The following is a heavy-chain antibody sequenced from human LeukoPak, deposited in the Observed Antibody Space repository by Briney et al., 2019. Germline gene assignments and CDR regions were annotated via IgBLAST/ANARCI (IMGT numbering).Heavy chain of an antibody. CDR1: GFTFSSHA. J-gene: IGHJ4*02. Sequence: GGSLRLSCAASGFTFSSHAMRWVRQATGKGLEWVSSISVRSNRYYADSVRGRFTISRDDARDSLFLQMNSLRAEDTAVYFCVRLRRNSDRSGYYYYYDYWGQGTLVTVSS. CDR3: VRLRRNSDRSGYYYYYDY. D-gene: IGHD3-22*01. CDR2: ISVRSNR. V-gene: IGHV3-21*01.